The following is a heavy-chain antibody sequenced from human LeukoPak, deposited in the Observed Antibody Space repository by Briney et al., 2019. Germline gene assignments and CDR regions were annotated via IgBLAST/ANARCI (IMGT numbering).Heavy chain of an antibody. Sequence: PSETLSPTCLVSSASTFGTYYHWGWIRQPPGKGLEWIGTFYYSGSTFYNPSLKSRVTISVDTSNSHFSLRLTSVTATDTAVYYCATANGNAFDIWGPGTLVTVSS. D-gene: IGHD1-26*01. CDR2: FYYSGST. V-gene: IGHV4-39*01. J-gene: IGHJ3*02. CDR1: SASTFGTYYH. CDR3: ATANGNAFDI.